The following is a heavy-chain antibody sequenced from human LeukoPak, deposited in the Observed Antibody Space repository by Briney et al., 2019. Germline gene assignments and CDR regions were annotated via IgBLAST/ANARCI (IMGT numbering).Heavy chain of an antibody. J-gene: IGHJ4*02. V-gene: IGHV4-30-4*07. CDR1: GGSIGSVGYS. D-gene: IGHD3-22*01. CDR3: ARSVSSGFYPYYFDY. CDR2: IYYNGNT. Sequence: SETLSLTCAVSGGSIGSVGYSWSWIRQPPGKGLDWIGYIYYNGNTYYNPSLKSRITMSADTSKNQFSLKLSSVTAADTAVYYCARSVSSGFYPYYFDYWGQGTLVTVSS.